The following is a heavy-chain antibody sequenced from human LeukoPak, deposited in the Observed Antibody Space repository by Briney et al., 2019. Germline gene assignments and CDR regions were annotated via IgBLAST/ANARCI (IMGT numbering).Heavy chain of an antibody. Sequence: VASVKVSCKASGYTFTGYYMHWVRQAPEQGLEWMGWISAYNGNTNYAQKLQGRVTMTTDTSTSTAYMELRSLRSDDTAVYYCARDSGSYPGGYWGQGTLVTVSS. D-gene: IGHD1-26*01. CDR3: ARDSGSYPGGY. J-gene: IGHJ4*02. V-gene: IGHV1-18*04. CDR2: ISAYNGNT. CDR1: GYTFTGYY.